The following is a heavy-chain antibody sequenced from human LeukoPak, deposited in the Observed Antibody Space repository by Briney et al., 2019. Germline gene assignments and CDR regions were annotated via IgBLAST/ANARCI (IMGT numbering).Heavy chain of an antibody. Sequence: ASETLSLNCTVSGGSISSYYWNWIRQPPGKGLEWIGFFYYSGSTNSGSTKYNPFLESRVTISVDTSKKQLSLELSSVTAADTAVYYCARGSRSSSSGHFYYHYYMDVWGKGTTVTVSS. CDR3: ARGSRSSSSGHFYYHYYMDV. V-gene: IGHV4-59*01. D-gene: IGHD6-6*01. J-gene: IGHJ6*03. CDR1: GGSISSYY. CDR2: FYYSGST.